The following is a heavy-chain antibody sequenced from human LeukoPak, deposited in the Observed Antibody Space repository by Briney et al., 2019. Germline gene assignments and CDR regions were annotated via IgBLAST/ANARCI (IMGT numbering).Heavy chain of an antibody. CDR3: VRDRGGLHYFDY. J-gene: IGHJ4*02. V-gene: IGHV3-33*08. Sequence: PGGSLRLSCAASGFTVSSNYMSWVRQAPGKGLEWVAVIWYDGSNQYYADSVKGRFIFSRDNSKNMMYLQMNSLRAEDTAVYYCVRDRGGLHYFDYWGQGALVTVSS. CDR1: GFTVSSNY. CDR2: IWYDGSNQ. D-gene: IGHD3-16*01.